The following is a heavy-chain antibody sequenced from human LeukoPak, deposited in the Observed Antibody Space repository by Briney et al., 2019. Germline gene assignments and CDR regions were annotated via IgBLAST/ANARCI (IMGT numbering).Heavy chain of an antibody. CDR2: ISYDGSNK. V-gene: IGHV3-30*18. Sequence: PGGSLRLSCAASGFTFSSYGMHWVRQAPGKGLEGVAVISYDGSNKYYAGSVKGRFTNSRDNSKNTLYLQMNSLRAEDTAVYYCAKDLGVWILYYFDYWGQGTLVTVCS. D-gene: IGHD5-18*01. CDR1: GFTFSSYG. J-gene: IGHJ4*02. CDR3: AKDLGVWILYYFDY.